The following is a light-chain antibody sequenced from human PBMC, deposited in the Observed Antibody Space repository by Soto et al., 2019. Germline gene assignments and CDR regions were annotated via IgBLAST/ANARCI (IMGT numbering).Light chain of an antibody. CDR2: DAS. V-gene: IGKV3-11*01. Sequence: EIVLTQSPATLSLSPGERATLSCRASQSVSNYLAWYQQKPGQAPRLLIYDASNRTTGIPARFSGSGSGTDFTLTISSRQPEDVAVYYCQQRRAWSPHTFGQGTKLEIK. CDR1: QSVSNY. CDR3: QQRRAWSPHT. J-gene: IGKJ2*01.